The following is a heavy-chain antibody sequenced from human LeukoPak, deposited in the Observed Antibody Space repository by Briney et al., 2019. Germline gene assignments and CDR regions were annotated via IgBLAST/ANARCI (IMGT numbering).Heavy chain of an antibody. CDR1: GFTFSSYG. Sequence: GGSLRLSCAASGFTFSSYGMHWVRQAPGKGLEWVAFIRYDGSNKYYADSVKGRFTISRAHSKNTLHLQMTSLTAEDTAYYYLAKDPLDYYDSSDHVYCGQGTLVTVSS. CDR3: AKDPLDYYDSSDHVY. V-gene: IGHV3-30*02. CDR2: IRYDGSNK. J-gene: IGHJ4*02. D-gene: IGHD3-22*01.